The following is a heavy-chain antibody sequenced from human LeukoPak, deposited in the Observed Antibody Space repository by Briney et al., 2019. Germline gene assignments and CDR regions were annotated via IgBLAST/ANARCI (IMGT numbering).Heavy chain of an antibody. J-gene: IGHJ6*02. V-gene: IGHV5-51*01. CDR1: GYRFTDYW. CDR2: IYSGDSDT. D-gene: IGHD1-7*01. CDR3: ARGAAGTTPDYYYFGLDV. Sequence: GESLKITCKGSGYRFTDYWIGWVRRMPGKGLEWMGVIYSGDSDTRYSPSFQGQVTISADKSINTAHLQWSSLKASDTAMYYCARGAAGTTPDYYYFGLDVWGQGTTVRVSS.